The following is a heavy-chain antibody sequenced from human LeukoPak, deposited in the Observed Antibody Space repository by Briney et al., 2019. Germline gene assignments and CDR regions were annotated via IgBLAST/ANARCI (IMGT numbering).Heavy chain of an antibody. J-gene: IGHJ6*02. CDR1: GFTFSSYA. D-gene: IGHD6-13*01. CDR2: ISGSGGST. V-gene: IGHV3-23*01. Sequence: GGSLRLSCAASGFTFSSYAMSWVRQAPGKGLEWVSAISGSGGSTYYADSVKGRFTISRDNSKNTLYLQMNSLRAEDTAVYYCAKGRAIAAAGTRNCYYGMDVWGQGTTVTVSS. CDR3: AKGRAIAAAGTRNCYYGMDV.